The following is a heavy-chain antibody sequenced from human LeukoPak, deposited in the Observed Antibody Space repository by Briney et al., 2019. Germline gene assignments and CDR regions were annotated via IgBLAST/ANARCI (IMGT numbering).Heavy chain of an antibody. CDR2: IIPIFGTA. V-gene: IGHV1-69*13. D-gene: IGHD5-18*01. Sequence: SVKVSCKASGGTFSSYAISWVRQAPGQGLEWMGGIIPIFGTANYAQKFQGSVTITADESTSTAYMELSSLRSEDTAVYYCATRQEDTAMIFDYWGQGTLVTVSS. CDR1: GGTFSSYA. J-gene: IGHJ4*02. CDR3: ATRQEDTAMIFDY.